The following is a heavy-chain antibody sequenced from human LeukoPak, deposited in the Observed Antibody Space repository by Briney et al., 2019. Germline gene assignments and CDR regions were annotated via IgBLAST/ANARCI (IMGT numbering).Heavy chain of an antibody. V-gene: IGHV3-23*01. J-gene: IGHJ4*02. D-gene: IGHD6-19*01. CDR1: GFTFSSYA. CDR3: AKIRPDFSGWYYFDY. CDR2: ISGSGGST. Sequence: GESLRLSCAASGFTFSSYAMSWVRQAPGKGLEWVSAISGSGGSTYYADSVKGRFTISRDNSKNTLYLQMNSLRAEDTAVYYCAKIRPDFSGWYYFDYWGQGTLVTVSS.